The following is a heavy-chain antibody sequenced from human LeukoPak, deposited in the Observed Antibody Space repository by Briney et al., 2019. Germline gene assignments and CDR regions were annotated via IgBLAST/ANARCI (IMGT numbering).Heavy chain of an antibody. Sequence: GGSLRLSCAASGFTFSSYSMHWVRQAPGKGLEWVAVISYDGSNKYYADSVKGRFTISRDNSKNTLYLQMNSLRAEDTAVYYCARNDYWGQGTMVTVSS. V-gene: IGHV3-30*03. CDR2: ISYDGSNK. J-gene: IGHJ4*02. CDR3: ARNDY. CDR1: GFTFSSYS.